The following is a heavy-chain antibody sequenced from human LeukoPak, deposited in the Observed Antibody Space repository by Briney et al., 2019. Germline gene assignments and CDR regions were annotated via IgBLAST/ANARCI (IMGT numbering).Heavy chain of an antibody. D-gene: IGHD2-2*01. CDR1: GGSFSGYY. CDR2: IYYSGST. V-gene: IGHV4-59*01. CDR3: ARAQSVRDYYYGMDV. J-gene: IGHJ6*02. Sequence: SETLSLTCAVYGGSFSGYYWSWIRQPPGKGLEWIGYIYYSGSTNYNPSLKSRVTISVDTSKNQFSLKLSSVTAADTAVYYCARAQSVRDYYYGMDVWGQGTTVTVSS.